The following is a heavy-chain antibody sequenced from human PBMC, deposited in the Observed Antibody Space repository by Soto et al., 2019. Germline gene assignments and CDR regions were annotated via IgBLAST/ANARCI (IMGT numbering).Heavy chain of an antibody. V-gene: IGHV1-46*01. J-gene: IGHJ4*02. CDR2: INPSGGST. CDR1: GYTFTSYY. CDR3: ARDLNTVVTGFYGPLYY. D-gene: IGHD3-9*01. Sequence: QVQLVQSRAEVKKPGASVKVSCKASGYTFTSYYMHWVRQAPGQGLEWMGIINPSGGSTSYAQKFQGRVTMTRDTSTSTVYMELSSLRSEDTAVYYCARDLNTVVTGFYGPLYYWGQGTLVTVSS.